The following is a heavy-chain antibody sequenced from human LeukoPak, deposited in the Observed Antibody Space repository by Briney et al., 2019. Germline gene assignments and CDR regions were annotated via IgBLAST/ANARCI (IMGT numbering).Heavy chain of an antibody. Sequence: ASVKVSCKASGYTFTSYYMHWVRQATGQGLEWMGWMNPNSGNTGYAQKFQGRVTMTRNTSISTAYMELSSLRSEDTAVYYCARARYCSSTSCYWNWFDPWGQGTLVTVSS. CDR2: MNPNSGNT. D-gene: IGHD2-2*01. CDR3: ARARYCSSTSCYWNWFDP. J-gene: IGHJ5*02. V-gene: IGHV1-8*02. CDR1: GYTFTSYY.